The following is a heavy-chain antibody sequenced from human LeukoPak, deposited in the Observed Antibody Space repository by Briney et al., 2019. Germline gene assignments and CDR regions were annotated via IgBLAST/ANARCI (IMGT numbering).Heavy chain of an antibody. D-gene: IGHD2-15*01. CDR2: ISSSGSYI. J-gene: IGHJ4*02. CDR1: GFTFSSYS. V-gene: IGHV3-21*01. Sequence: GGSLRLSCAASGFTFSSYSMNWVRQAPGKGLEWVSSISSSGSYIYYADSVKGRFTISRDNAKSSLYLQMNSLRAEDTAVYYCARATLCSGGSCKLDYWGQGTLVTVAS. CDR3: ARATLCSGGSCKLDY.